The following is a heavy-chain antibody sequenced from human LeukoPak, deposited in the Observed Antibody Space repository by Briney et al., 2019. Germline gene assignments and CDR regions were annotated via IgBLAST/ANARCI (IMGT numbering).Heavy chain of an antibody. CDR3: ARYDSGSYNFDY. CDR1: GGSISSSSYY. J-gene: IGHJ4*02. V-gene: IGHV4-61*01. Sequence: SETLSLTCTVSGGSISSSSYYWSWIRQPPGKGLEWIGYIYYNGSTNYNPSLKSRVTISVDTSKNQFSLKLSSVTAADTAVYYCARYDSGSYNFDYWGQGTLVTVSS. D-gene: IGHD1-26*01. CDR2: IYYNGST.